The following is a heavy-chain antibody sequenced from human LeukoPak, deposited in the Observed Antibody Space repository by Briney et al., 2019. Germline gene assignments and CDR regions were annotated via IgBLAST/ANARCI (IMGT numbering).Heavy chain of an antibody. D-gene: IGHD3-22*01. Sequence: PGGSLRLSCAASGFTFSSYSMNWVRQAPGKGLELVSYISSSISTIYYAASVKGRFTISRDNAKNSLYLQMNSLRAEDTAVYYCARDRAGSGYHDAFDIWGQGTMVTVSS. CDR3: ARDRAGSGYHDAFDI. CDR1: GFTFSSYS. CDR2: ISSSISTI. V-gene: IGHV3-48*01. J-gene: IGHJ3*02.